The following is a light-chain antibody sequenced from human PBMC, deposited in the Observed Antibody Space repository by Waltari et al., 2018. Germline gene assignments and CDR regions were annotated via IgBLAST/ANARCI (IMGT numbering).Light chain of an antibody. CDR2: TAI. V-gene: IGKV1-39*01. Sequence: DLQMTQSPSSLSASVAAKVTITCRASQSVSRYLNWYQLKPGQAPKPLIYTAITLHSEVPSRFNGSGSGTDFTLTISSLQSEDVATYFCQQSSRTPWTFGQGTKVEIK. CDR1: QSVSRY. J-gene: IGKJ1*01. CDR3: QQSSRTPWT.